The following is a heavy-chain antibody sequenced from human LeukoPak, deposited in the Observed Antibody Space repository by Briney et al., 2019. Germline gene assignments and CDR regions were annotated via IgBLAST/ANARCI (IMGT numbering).Heavy chain of an antibody. J-gene: IGHJ4*02. D-gene: IGHD3-22*01. CDR2: LSGSGGNT. CDR1: GFTFSSYA. Sequence: GGSLRLSCAASGFTFSSYAMSWVRQAPGKGLEWVSTLSGSGGNTYYADSVKGRVTISRDNSKNTLYLQMNSLRAEDTAVYHCAKGFYYCDSVDYLDYWGQGPLVTVSS. V-gene: IGHV3-23*01. CDR3: AKGFYYCDSVDYLDY.